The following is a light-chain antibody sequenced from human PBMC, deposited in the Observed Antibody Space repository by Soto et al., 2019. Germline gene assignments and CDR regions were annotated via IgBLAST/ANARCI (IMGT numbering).Light chain of an antibody. Sequence: EIVLTQSPGTLSLSPGERAALSCRASQSVPSNSLAWYQKKPGQAPCLLISGASSRAAGIPERFSGSGSGTDFTLTISRLEPEDFAVYDCQHYYGVPLTFGGGTRVEI. V-gene: IGKV3-20*01. CDR2: GAS. CDR3: QHYYGVPLT. J-gene: IGKJ4*01. CDR1: QSVPSNS.